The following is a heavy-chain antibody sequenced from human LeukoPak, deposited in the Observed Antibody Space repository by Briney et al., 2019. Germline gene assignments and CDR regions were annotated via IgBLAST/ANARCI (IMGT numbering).Heavy chain of an antibody. Sequence: PGGSLSLFCAPSGFTFSDYYMSWIRQAPGKGLEWVSYISSSSSYTNYADSVKGRFTISRDNAKNSLYLQMNSLRAEDTAVYYCATHFWSAYSPFDYWGQGNVVTVSS. CDR1: GFTFSDYY. J-gene: IGHJ4*02. D-gene: IGHD3-3*02. CDR3: ATHFWSAYSPFDY. CDR2: ISSSSSYT. V-gene: IGHV3-11*06.